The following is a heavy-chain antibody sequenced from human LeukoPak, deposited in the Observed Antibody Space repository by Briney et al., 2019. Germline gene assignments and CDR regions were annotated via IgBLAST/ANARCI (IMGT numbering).Heavy chain of an antibody. CDR2: ISYDGSNK. Sequence: GGSLRLSCAASGLTFSSYAMHWVRQAPGKGLEWVAVISYDGSNKYYADSVKGRFTISRDNSKNTLYLQMNSLRAEDTAVYYCASDYYDSSGYSEPYDYWGQGTLVTVSS. CDR3: ASDYYDSSGYSEPYDY. J-gene: IGHJ4*02. V-gene: IGHV3-30-3*01. D-gene: IGHD3-22*01. CDR1: GLTFSSYA.